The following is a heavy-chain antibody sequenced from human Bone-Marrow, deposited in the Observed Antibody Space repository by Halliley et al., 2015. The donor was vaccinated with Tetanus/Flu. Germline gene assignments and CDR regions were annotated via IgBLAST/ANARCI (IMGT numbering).Heavy chain of an antibody. CDR2: ISYDGSNK. D-gene: IGHD2-2*01. CDR3: AKDRDVLVPVYYFSGMYV. CDR1: GFTFSRYG. Sequence: SLRLSCLGSGFTFSRYGMQWVRQAPGKGLEWVAVISYDGSNKYYADSVKGRFTISRDNSKNTLHLQMDRLSVGDTALYFCAKDRDVLVPVYYFSGMYVWGQGTAFTFSS. J-gene: IGHJ6*02. V-gene: IGHV3-30*18.